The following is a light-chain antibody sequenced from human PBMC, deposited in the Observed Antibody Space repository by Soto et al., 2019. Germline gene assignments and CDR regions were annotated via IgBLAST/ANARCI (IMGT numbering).Light chain of an antibody. V-gene: IGKV3-15*01. CDR3: QQYNNWPRT. CDR2: GAS. CDR1: QSVSSN. J-gene: IGKJ1*01. Sequence: EIVMTQSPATLSVSPGERATLSCRASQSVSSNLAWYQQKPGQAPRLLIYGASTRATGIKARFSGSGYGTAFTLTISSLQSEDFAVYYCQQYNNWPRTFGQGTKVEIK.